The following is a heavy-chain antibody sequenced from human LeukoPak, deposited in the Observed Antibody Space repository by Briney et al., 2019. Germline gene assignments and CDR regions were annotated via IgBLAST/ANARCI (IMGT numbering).Heavy chain of an antibody. V-gene: IGHV3-74*03. Sequence: PGGSLRLSCAGSGFNFTGYWMHWVRHARGKGLEWISRLYSDGRSLTYADSVRGRFTISRDNAKNMLYLQMNSLRAEDTAVYYCARGRGLGELAVASFDSWGQGILVTVSS. CDR2: LYSDGRSL. CDR1: GFNFTGYW. CDR3: ARGRGLGELAVASFDS. J-gene: IGHJ4*02. D-gene: IGHD6-19*01.